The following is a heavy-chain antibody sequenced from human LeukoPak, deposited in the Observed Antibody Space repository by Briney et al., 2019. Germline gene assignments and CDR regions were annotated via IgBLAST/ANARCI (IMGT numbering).Heavy chain of an antibody. CDR2: IKRDGTGK. J-gene: IGHJ4*02. V-gene: IGHV3-7*02. Sequence: GGSLRLSCAASGFTFSSYWMSWVRQAAGKGLEWVASIKRDGTGKYYVDSVKGRFTISRDNAKNSLYLQMDSLRADDTAVYYCSCWDYWGQGTLVTVSS. CDR3: SCWDY. CDR1: GFTFSSYW.